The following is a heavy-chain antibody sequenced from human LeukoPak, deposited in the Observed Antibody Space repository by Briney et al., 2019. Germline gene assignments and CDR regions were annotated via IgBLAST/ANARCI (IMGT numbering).Heavy chain of an antibody. V-gene: IGHV3-53*01. D-gene: IGHD3-22*01. CDR1: GVTVNSNY. J-gene: IGHJ4*02. CDR3: ASGYGSSGLFDY. Sequence: PGGSLRLSCAASGVTVNSNYMSWVRQAPGKGLDWVSVMYSGGSTFYAQSVKGRFTISRDNSKNTLYLQMNSLRAEDTAVYYCASGYGSSGLFDYWGQGTLVTVSS. CDR2: MYSGGST.